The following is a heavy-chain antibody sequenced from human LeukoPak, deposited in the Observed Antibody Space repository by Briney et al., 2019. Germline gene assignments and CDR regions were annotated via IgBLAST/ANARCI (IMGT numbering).Heavy chain of an antibody. Sequence: ASVKVSCKASGYTFTAQYMHWVRQAPGQGLEWMGIINPSGGSTSYAQKFQGRVTMTRDTSTSTVYMELSSLRSEDTAVYYCARAITMIVVDDYWGQGTLVTVSS. D-gene: IGHD3-22*01. V-gene: IGHV1-46*03. J-gene: IGHJ4*02. CDR3: ARAITMIVVDDY. CDR1: GYTFTAQY. CDR2: INPSGGST.